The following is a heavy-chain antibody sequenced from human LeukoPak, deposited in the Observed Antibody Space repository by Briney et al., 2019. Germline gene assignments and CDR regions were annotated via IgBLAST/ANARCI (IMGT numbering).Heavy chain of an antibody. D-gene: IGHD5-12*01. CDR2: ISGSGGST. CDR3: AKSLSYSGYDIFDY. CDR1: GFTFSSYE. V-gene: IGHV3-23*01. J-gene: IGHJ4*02. Sequence: GGSLRLSCAASGFTFSSYEMNWVRQAPGKGLEWVSAISGSGGSTYYADSVKGRFTISRDNSKNTLYLQMNSLRAEDTAVYYCAKSLSYSGYDIFDYWGQGTLVTVSS.